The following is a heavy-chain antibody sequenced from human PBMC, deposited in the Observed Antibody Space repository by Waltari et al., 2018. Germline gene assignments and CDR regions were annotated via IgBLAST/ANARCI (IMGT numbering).Heavy chain of an antibody. CDR3: ALYYYDSSGYRPDY. CDR2: ISGSGGST. D-gene: IGHD3-22*01. Sequence: EVQLLESGGGLVQPGGSLRLSCAASGFTFSSYAMSWVRQAPGKGLEWVSAISGSGGSTYYADSVKGRFTISRDNSKNTLYLQMNSLRAEDTAVYYCALYYYDSSGYRPDYWGQGTLVTVAS. J-gene: IGHJ4*02. V-gene: IGHV3-23*01. CDR1: GFTFSSYA.